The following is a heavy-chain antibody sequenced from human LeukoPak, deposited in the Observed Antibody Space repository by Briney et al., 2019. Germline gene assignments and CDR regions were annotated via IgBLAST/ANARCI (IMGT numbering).Heavy chain of an antibody. CDR3: ARDRVEWIQLWLPYYYGMDV. D-gene: IGHD5-18*01. CDR1: GDSVSSNSAA. Sequence: SQTLSLTCAISGDSVSSNSAAWNWIRQSPSRGLEWLGRTYYGSKWYNDYAVSVKSRITINPDTSKNQFSLQLNSVTPEDTAVYYCARDRVEWIQLWLPYYYGMDVWGQGTTVTVSS. CDR2: TYYGSKWYN. J-gene: IGHJ6*02. V-gene: IGHV6-1*01.